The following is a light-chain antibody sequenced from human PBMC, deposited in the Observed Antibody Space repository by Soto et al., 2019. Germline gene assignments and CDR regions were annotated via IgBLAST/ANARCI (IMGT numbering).Light chain of an antibody. V-gene: IGKV1-5*01. CDR3: QHYGGLWT. J-gene: IGKJ1*01. CDR2: DAS. Sequence: DIQMTQSPATLSASVGDRVTITCRASQSISRWLTWYQQKPGTAPKVLIYDASTLESGVPLRFSGSGSGTNFMLTISSLQPDDFATYYCQHYGGLWTFGLGTKVDIK. CDR1: QSISRW.